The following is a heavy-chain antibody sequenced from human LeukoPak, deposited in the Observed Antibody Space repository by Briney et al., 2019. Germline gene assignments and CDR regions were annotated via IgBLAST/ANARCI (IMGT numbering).Heavy chain of an antibody. CDR1: GFTFSSYS. CDR3: ARARDIGVFDY. V-gene: IGHV3-21*01. D-gene: IGHD3-10*01. Sequence: GGSRRLSCAASGFTFSSYSMNWVRQAPGKGLEWVSSISSSSSYIHYADSVKGRFTISRDNAKNSLYLQMNSLRAEDTAVYYCARARDIGVFDYWGQGTLVTVSS. J-gene: IGHJ4*02. CDR2: ISSSSSYI.